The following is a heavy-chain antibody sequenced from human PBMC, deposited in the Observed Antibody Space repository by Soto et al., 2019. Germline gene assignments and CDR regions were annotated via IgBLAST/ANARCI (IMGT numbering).Heavy chain of an antibody. J-gene: IGHJ6*02. CDR1: GYTFTSYA. CDR2: INAGNGNT. Sequence: ASVKVSCKASGYTFTSYAMHWVRQAPGQRLEWMGWINAGNGNTKYSQKFQGRVTITRDTSASTAYMELSSLRSEDTAVYYCARAAHISIIATYYYDYGMDVWGQGTTVTVSS. CDR3: ARAAHISIIATYYYDYGMDV. V-gene: IGHV1-3*01. D-gene: IGHD6-13*01.